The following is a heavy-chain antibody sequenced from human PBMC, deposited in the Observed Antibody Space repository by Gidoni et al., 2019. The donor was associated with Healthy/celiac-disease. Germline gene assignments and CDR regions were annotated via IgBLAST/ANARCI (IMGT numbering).Heavy chain of an antibody. Sequence: EVQLLESGGGLVQPGGSLRLSCAASGFTFSSYAMSWVRQAPGKGLGWVSAISGSGGSTYYADSVKGRFTISRDNSKNTLYLQMNSLRAEDTAVYYCAKDPKKSGGWYAYWGQGTLVTVSS. CDR1: GFTFSSYA. CDR2: ISGSGGST. J-gene: IGHJ4*02. V-gene: IGHV3-23*01. CDR3: AKDPKKSGGWYAY. D-gene: IGHD6-19*01.